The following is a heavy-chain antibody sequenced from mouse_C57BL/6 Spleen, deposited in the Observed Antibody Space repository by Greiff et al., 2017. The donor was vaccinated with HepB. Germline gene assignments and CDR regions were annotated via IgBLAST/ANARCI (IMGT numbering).Heavy chain of an antibody. Sequence: EVQLQQSGPELVKPGASVKIPCKASGYTFTDYNMDWVKQSHGKSLEWIGDINPNNGGTIYNQKFKGKATLTVDKSSSTAYMELRSLTSEDTAVYYCARSKPYGRLDYWGQGTTLTVSS. CDR3: ARSKPYGRLDY. D-gene: IGHD1-2*01. J-gene: IGHJ2*01. CDR1: GYTFTDYN. CDR2: INPNNGGT. V-gene: IGHV1-18*01.